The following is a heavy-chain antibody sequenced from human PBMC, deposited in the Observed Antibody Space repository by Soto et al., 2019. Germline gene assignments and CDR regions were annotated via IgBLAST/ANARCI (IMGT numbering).Heavy chain of an antibody. CDR1: GFSLSTSGVG. J-gene: IGHJ4*02. CDR2: IYWNDDK. V-gene: IGHV2-5*01. Sequence: QITLKESGPTLVKPTQTLTLTCTFSGFSLSTSGVGVGWIRQPPGKALEWLALIYWNDDKRYSPSLKSRLTITKDTSKNQVVLTMTNMDPVDTATYYSAHSTENYYDSSGYYYEPFMLGYWGQGTLVTVSS. CDR3: AHSTENYYDSSGYYYEPFMLGY. D-gene: IGHD3-22*01.